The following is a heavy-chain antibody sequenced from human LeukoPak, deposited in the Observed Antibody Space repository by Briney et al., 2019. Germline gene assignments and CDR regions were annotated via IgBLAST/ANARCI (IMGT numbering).Heavy chain of an antibody. CDR3: ARGVCSSTSCYYDY. D-gene: IGHD2-2*01. CDR1: GFTFSSYS. CDR2: ISSSSSYI. Sequence: GGSLRLSCVASGFTFSSYSMNWVRQAPGKGLEGVSPISSSSSYIYYADSVKGRFTISRDNAKNSLYLQMNSLRAEDTAVYYCARGVCSSTSCYYDYWGQGTLVTVSS. J-gene: IGHJ4*02. V-gene: IGHV3-21*01.